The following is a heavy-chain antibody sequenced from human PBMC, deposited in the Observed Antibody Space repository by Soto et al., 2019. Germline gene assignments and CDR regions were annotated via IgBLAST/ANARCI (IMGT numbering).Heavy chain of an antibody. CDR3: ARGWTFDL. J-gene: IGHJ4*02. CDR2: INGGGDST. V-gene: IGHV3-23*01. D-gene: IGHD1-1*01. Sequence: LRLSCAASGFTFSSYAMSWVRQAPGKGLEWVSGINGGGDSTYFADSVRGRFTISRDNSKNTLFLQMTSLRAEDTAVYYCARGWTFDLWGQGTLVTVSS. CDR1: GFTFSSYA.